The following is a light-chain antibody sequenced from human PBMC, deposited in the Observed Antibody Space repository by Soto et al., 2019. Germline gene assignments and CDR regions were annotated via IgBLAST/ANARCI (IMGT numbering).Light chain of an antibody. V-gene: IGLV2-14*03. Sequence: QSALTQPASVSGSPGQSITISCIGTSSDVGGYNYVSWYQQHPDKAPKLIIYDVSNRPSEVSNRFSGSKSGNTASLTISGLQAEDEADYYCSSYTSSTTGVVFGGGTKLTVL. CDR1: SSDVGGYNY. CDR3: SSYTSSTTGVV. CDR2: DVS. J-gene: IGLJ2*01.